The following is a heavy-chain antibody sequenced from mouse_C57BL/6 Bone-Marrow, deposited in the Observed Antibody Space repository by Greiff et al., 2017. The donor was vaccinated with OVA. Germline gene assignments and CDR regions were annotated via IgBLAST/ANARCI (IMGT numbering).Heavy chain of an antibody. CDR3: ARMGTNAMDY. CDR1: GFTFSSYG. Sequence: EVQRVESGGDLVKPGGSLKLSCAASGFTFSSYGMSWVRQTPDKRLEWVATISSGGSYTYYPDSVKGRFTISRDNAKNTLYLQMSSLKSEDTAMYYCARMGTNAMDYWGQGTSVTVSS. D-gene: IGHD2-3*01. J-gene: IGHJ4*01. CDR2: ISSGGSYT. V-gene: IGHV5-6*01.